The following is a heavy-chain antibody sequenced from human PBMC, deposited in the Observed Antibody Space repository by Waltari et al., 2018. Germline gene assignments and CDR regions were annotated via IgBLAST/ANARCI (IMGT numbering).Heavy chain of an antibody. CDR2: INHSGRT. V-gene: IGHV4-34*02. J-gene: IGHJ5*02. CDR1: GGSFSGYY. D-gene: IGHD1-26*01. CDR3: ARRGGKASPPSS. Sequence: QLQQWGAGLLKPSETLFLTCAVSGGSFSGYYWSWIRQPPGKGLEGIGEINHSGRTDYNPSLKSRVTIAVDTSKNQFSLKMSSVTAADTAVYYCARRGGKASPPSSWGQGTLVTVSS.